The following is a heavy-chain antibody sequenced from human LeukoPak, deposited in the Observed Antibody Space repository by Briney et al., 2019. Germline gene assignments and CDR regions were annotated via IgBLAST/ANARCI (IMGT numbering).Heavy chain of an antibody. CDR1: GGSISSTTYY. J-gene: IGHJ4*02. V-gene: IGHV4-39*07. Sequence: SETLSLTCTVSGGSISSTTYYWGWIRQPPGKGLEWIGSVYYSGSTYYNPSLKSRVTISVDTSKNQFSLKLSSVTAADTAVYYCARDRSYCSGGSCSYYFDYWGQGTLVTVSS. CDR2: VYYSGST. D-gene: IGHD2-15*01. CDR3: ARDRSYCSGGSCSYYFDY.